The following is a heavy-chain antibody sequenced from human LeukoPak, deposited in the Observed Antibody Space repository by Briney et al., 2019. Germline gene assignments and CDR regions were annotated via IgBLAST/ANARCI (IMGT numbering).Heavy chain of an antibody. J-gene: IGHJ4*02. CDR2: IKEDGSER. Sequence: GGSLRLSCAASGFTFSSYWMSWVRLAPGKGLEWVANIKEDGSERNYVDSVKGRFTISRDNAKNSLFLQMNSLRAEDTAVYYCARAPRYCSGGTCYGPRFDYWGQGTLVTVSS. D-gene: IGHD2-15*01. CDR1: GFTFSSYW. V-gene: IGHV3-7*01. CDR3: ARAPRYCSGGTCYGPRFDY.